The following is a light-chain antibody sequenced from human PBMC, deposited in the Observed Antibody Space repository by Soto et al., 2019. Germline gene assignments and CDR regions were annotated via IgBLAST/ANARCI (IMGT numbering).Light chain of an antibody. Sequence: DIQMTQSPSTLSASVGDRVTNTCRASQSISSWLAWYQQKPGKAPKLLIYKASSLESGVPSRFSGSGSGTEFTITISSLQPDDFATYYCQQYNSYSTFGQGTKVEIK. CDR1: QSISSW. J-gene: IGKJ1*01. V-gene: IGKV1-5*03. CDR3: QQYNSYST. CDR2: KAS.